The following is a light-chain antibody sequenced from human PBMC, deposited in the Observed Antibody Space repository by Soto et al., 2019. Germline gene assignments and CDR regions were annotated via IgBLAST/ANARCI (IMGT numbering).Light chain of an antibody. CDR3: QQYYSSLT. CDR2: GAS. CDR1: QSVSSSY. J-gene: IGKJ4*01. Sequence: EIVLTQSPGTLSLSPGERATLSCRASQSVSSSYLAWYQQKPGQAPRLLIYGASSRATGIPDRFSGSGSGTDFTLTISRLEPEDFAVYYCQQYYSSLTFGGGTKVEIK. V-gene: IGKV3-20*01.